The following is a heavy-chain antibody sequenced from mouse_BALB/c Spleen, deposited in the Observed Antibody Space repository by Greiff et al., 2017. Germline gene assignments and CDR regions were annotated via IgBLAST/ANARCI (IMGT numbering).Heavy chain of an antibody. J-gene: IGHJ2*01. CDR1: GFTFSSYT. CDR2: ISSGGSYT. CDR3: TRVITTVDYFDY. Sequence: EVNVVESGGGLVKPGGSLKLSCAASGFTFSSYTMSWVRQTPEKRLEWVATISSGGSYTYYPDSVKGRFTISRDNAKNTLYLQMSSLKSEDTAMYYCTRVITTVDYFDYWGQGTTLTVSS. D-gene: IGHD1-1*01. V-gene: IGHV5-6-4*01.